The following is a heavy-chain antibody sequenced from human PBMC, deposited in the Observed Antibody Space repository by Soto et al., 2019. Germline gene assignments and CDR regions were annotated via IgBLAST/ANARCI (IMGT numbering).Heavy chain of an antibody. CDR1: GFTFSSYA. V-gene: IGHV3-23*01. J-gene: IGHJ3*02. CDR2: ISCSGGST. Sequence: GGSLRLSCAASGFTFSSYAMSWVRQAPGKGLEWVSAISCSGGSTYYADSVKGRFTISRDNSKNTLYLQMNSLRAEDTAVYYCANPDAYCGGASNAFDSWGQGTMGTVSS. D-gene: IGHD2-21*01. CDR3: ANPDAYCGGASNAFDS.